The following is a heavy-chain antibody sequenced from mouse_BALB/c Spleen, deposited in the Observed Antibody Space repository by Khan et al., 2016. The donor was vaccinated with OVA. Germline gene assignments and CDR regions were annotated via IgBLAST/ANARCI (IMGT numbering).Heavy chain of an antibody. J-gene: IGHJ2*01. CDR2: INPSTGYT. V-gene: IGHV1-7*01. D-gene: IGHD4-1*01. Sequence: QVQLQQPGAELSKPGASVKMSCKASGYTFTSYWMHWVKQRPGQGLEWIGYINPSTGYTEYNQKFKDKATLTADKSSSTAYMQLSSLTSEDSAVYYCARNWDVDYWGQGTTLTVSS. CDR1: GYTFTSYW. CDR3: ARNWDVDY.